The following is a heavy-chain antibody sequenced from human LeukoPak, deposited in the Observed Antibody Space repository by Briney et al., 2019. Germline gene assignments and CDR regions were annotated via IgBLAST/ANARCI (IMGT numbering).Heavy chain of an antibody. CDR1: GFTFSSYW. CDR3: ARDLAFCGGDCH. CDR2: INSDGSRT. D-gene: IGHD2-21*02. J-gene: IGHJ4*02. V-gene: IGHV3-74*01. Sequence: PGGSLRLSCAASGFTFSSYWRHWVRQARGKGLVWVSRINSDGSRTTYADSVKGRFTISRDNAKNTLYLQMNSLRAEDTAVYYCARDLAFCGGDCHWGQGTLVTVSS.